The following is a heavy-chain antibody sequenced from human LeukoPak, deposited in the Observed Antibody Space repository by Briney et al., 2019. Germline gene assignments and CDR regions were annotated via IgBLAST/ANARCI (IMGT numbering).Heavy chain of an antibody. Sequence: GGSLRLSCTGVGFTFGDFAVSWVRQTAGKRLEWVAFIRTTGYGGTTEYAASVKGRFSISRDDSKSTVYLQMNSLKTEDTGIYYCTRDYSSGYYIGWFDPWGRGTRVIVSS. V-gene: IGHV3-49*04. CDR3: TRDYSSGYYIGWFDP. J-gene: IGHJ5*02. CDR1: GFTFGDFA. CDR2: IRTTGYGGTT. D-gene: IGHD3-22*01.